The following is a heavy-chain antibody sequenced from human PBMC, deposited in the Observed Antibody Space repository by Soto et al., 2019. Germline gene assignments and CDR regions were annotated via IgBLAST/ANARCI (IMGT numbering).Heavy chain of an antibody. V-gene: IGHV3-23*01. CDR1: GFTFSSYA. CDR2: ISGSGGST. J-gene: IGHJ4*02. Sequence: EVQLLESGGGLVQPGGSLRLSCAASGFTFSSYAMSWVRQAPGKGLEWVSAISGSGGSTYYADSVKGRFTISRDTSKNTLYLQMNSLRAEDTAVYYCAKDFYSGYDWDYWGQGTLVIVSS. CDR3: AKDFYSGYDWDY. D-gene: IGHD5-12*01.